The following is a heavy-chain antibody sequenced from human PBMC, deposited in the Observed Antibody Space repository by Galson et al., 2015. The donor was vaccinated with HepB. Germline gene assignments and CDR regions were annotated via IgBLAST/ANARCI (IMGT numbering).Heavy chain of an antibody. Sequence: SLRLSCAASGFTFSRYAMHWVRQAPGKGLEWVAVISYDGSNKYYADSVKGRFTISRDNSKNTLYLQMNSLRAEDTAVYYCARLSTVWSGYYTRWFDPWGQGTLVTVSS. CDR2: ISYDGSNK. V-gene: IGHV3-30-3*01. D-gene: IGHD3-3*01. CDR3: ARLSTVWSGYYTRWFDP. J-gene: IGHJ5*02. CDR1: GFTFSRYA.